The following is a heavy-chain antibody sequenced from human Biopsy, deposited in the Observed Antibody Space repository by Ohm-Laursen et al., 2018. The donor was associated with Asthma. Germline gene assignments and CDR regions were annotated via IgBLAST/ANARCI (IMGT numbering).Heavy chain of an antibody. D-gene: IGHD3-22*01. J-gene: IGHJ4*02. Sequence: SLRLSCAASGFKFDEYTMHWVRQAPGKGLEWVSGISWNSATIGYTDSVEGRFTISRDNAKNSVFLHMDSLRPEDTAFYYCAKVRSDWVITESFDYWGQGVLVTASS. CDR2: ISWNSATI. CDR3: AKVRSDWVITESFDY. V-gene: IGHV3-9*01. CDR1: GFKFDEYT.